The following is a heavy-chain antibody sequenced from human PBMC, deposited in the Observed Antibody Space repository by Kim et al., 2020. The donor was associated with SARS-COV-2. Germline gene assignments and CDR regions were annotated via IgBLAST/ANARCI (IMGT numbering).Heavy chain of an antibody. CDR2: IYSGGST. Sequence: GGSLRLSCAASGFTVSSNYMSWVRQAPGKGLEWVSVIYSGGSTYYADSVKGRFTISRHNSKNTLYLQMNSLGAEDTAVYYCAREGGTMIGSAFDIWGQGTMVTVSS. CDR3: AREGGTMIGSAFDI. V-gene: IGHV3-53*04. CDR1: GFTVSSNY. D-gene: IGHD3-22*01. J-gene: IGHJ3*02.